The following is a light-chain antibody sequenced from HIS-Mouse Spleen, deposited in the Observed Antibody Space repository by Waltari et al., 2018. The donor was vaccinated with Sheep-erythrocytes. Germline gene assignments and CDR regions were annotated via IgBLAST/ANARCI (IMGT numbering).Light chain of an antibody. J-gene: IGLJ3*02. Sequence: QSDLTPPAPVSGSPGQSITISCTGTSSDVGSYNLATGYQQHPGKAPKIMIYEGSKRPSGVSNRFSGSKSGNTASLTISGLQAEDEADYYCCSYAGSSTPWVFGGGTKLTVL. CDR2: EGS. V-gene: IGLV2-23*01. CDR1: SSDVGSYNL. CDR3: CSYAGSSTPWV.